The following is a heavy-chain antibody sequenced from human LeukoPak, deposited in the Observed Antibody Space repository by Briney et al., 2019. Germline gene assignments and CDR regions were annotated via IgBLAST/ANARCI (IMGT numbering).Heavy chain of an antibody. Sequence: ASAKVSCKASGYTFTSYYMHWVRQAPGQGPEWMGIINPSGGSRSYAQKFQGRVTMTRETSRRTVYMALSSLTSEDRAVYYCSRRQQLDFDYWGQGTLVTVSS. CDR2: INPSGGSR. CDR3: SRRQQLDFDY. J-gene: IGHJ4*02. CDR1: GYTFTSYY. D-gene: IGHD6-13*01. V-gene: IGHV1-46*03.